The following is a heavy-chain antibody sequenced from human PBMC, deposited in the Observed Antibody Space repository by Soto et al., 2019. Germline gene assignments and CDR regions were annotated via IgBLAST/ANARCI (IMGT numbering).Heavy chain of an antibody. CDR3: ARFNSGSYYEAFDI. CDR1: GGSISSSNW. Sequence: PSETLSLSCAVSGGSISSSNWWSWVRQPPGKELEWIGEIYHSGSTNYNPSLKSRVTISVDKSKNQFSLKLSSVTAADTAVYYCARFNSGSYYEAFDIWGQGTMVTVSS. V-gene: IGHV4-4*02. J-gene: IGHJ3*02. D-gene: IGHD1-26*01. CDR2: IYHSGST.